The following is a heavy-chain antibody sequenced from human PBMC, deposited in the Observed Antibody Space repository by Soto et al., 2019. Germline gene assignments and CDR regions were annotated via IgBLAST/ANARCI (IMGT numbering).Heavy chain of an antibody. CDR1: GGSISSGDYY. D-gene: IGHD3-3*01. V-gene: IGHV4-30-4*01. J-gene: IGHJ4*02. CDR3: ARGIPTIVGVVTASHFDY. CDR2: IYYSGST. Sequence: QVQLQESGPGLVKPSQTLSLTCTVSGGSISSGDYYWSWIRQPPGKGLEWIGYIYYSGSTYYNPSLKSRVTISVDTSKNQFSLKLSSVTAADTAVYYCARGIPTIVGVVTASHFDYWGQGTLVTVSS.